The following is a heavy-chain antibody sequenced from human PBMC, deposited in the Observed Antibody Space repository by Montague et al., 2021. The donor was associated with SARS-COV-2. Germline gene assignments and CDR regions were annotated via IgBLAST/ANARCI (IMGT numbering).Heavy chain of an antibody. V-gene: IGHV3-30*09. D-gene: IGHD3-16*01. CDR3: ARDRLKWGMITFGGNDY. CDR2: ISYDGSNK. CDR1: VFTFSGYA. J-gene: IGHJ4*02. Sequence: SLRLSCAASVFTFSGYAIYWVRQAPGKGLEWVALISYDGSNKYYADSVKGRFAISRDNSKNTLYLQMNSLRAEDTAVYFCARDRLKWGMITFGGNDYWGQGTLVTVSS.